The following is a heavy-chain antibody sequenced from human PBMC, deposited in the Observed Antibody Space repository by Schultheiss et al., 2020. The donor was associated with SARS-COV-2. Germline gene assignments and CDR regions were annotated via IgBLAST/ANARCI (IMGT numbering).Heavy chain of an antibody. Sequence: SETLSLTCTVSGGSISSSSYYWGWIRQPPGKGLEWIGYIYYSGSTYYNPSLKSRVTISVDTSKNHFSLKLSSLTAADTAFYYCGRGYYDFWSGYWGTVDVWGQGTTVTGYS. J-gene: IGHJ6*01. V-gene: IGHV4-39*07. CDR1: GGSISSSSYY. D-gene: IGHD3-3*01. CDR3: GRGYYDFWSGYWGTVDV. CDR2: IYYSGST.